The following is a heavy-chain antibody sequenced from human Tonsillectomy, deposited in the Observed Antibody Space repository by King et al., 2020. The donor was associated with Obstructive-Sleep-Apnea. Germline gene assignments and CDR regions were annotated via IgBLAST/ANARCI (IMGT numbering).Heavy chain of an antibody. CDR1: GGSISSSSYY. J-gene: IGHJ3*02. CDR2: IYYSGCT. D-gene: IGHD5-18*01. CDR3: ARDSSGYSFLPAFDI. Sequence: QLQESGPGLVKPSETLSLTCTVSGGSISSSSYYWGWILQPPGTGLEWIGSIYYSGCTYYNPSLKSRVTISLDTSKNQCSLKLSSVTAADTAVYYCARDSSGYSFLPAFDIWGQGTMVTVSS. V-gene: IGHV4-39*07.